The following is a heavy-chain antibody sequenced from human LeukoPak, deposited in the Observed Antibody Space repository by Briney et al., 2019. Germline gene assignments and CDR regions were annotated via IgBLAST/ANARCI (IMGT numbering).Heavy chain of an antibody. CDR1: GYTFTGYY. CDR2: INPNSGGT. V-gene: IGHV1-2*02. D-gene: IGHD3-10*01. J-gene: IGHJ4*02. Sequence: ASVKVSCKASGYTFTGYYMHWVRQAPGQGLEWMGWINPNSGGTNYAQKFQGRVTMTRDTSISTAYMELSRLRSDDTAVYYCAREDSITMVRGVKATFDYWGQGTLVTVSS. CDR3: AREDSITMVRGVKATFDY.